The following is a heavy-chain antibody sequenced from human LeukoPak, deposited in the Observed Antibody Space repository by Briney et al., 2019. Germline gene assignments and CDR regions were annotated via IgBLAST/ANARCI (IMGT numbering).Heavy chain of an antibody. J-gene: IGHJ4*02. CDR2: IKQDGSEK. CDR1: GLTFSTYW. D-gene: IGHD6-13*01. CDR3: ARDSAGNDY. V-gene: IGHV3-7*01. Sequence: GGSLRLSCAASGLTFSTYWMIWVRQAPGKGLEWVANIKQDGSEKYYVDSVKGRFTISRDNAKNSLYLQMNSLRAEDTAMYYCARDSAGNDYWGQGTLVTVSS.